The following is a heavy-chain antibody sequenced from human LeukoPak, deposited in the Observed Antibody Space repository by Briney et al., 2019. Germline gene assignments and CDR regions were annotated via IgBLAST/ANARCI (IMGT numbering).Heavy chain of an antibody. CDR2: IWYDGSNK. V-gene: IGHV3-33*01. Sequence: PGRSLRLSCAASGFTFSSYGMHWVRQAPGKGLEWVAVIWYDGSNKYYADSVKGRFTISRDNSKNTLYLQMNSLRAEDTAVYYCARDPGENYDSSGPQDYWGQGTLVTVSS. J-gene: IGHJ4*02. D-gene: IGHD3-22*01. CDR1: GFTFSSYG. CDR3: ARDPGENYDSSGPQDY.